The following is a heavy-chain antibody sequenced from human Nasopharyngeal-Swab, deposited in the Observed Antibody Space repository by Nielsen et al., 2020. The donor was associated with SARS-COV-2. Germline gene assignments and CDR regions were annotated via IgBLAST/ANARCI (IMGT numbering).Heavy chain of an antibody. CDR3: TTDFYFDY. Sequence: GGSLRLSCAASGFTFSTYRMNWVRQAPGRGLEWVGRIGDKDHNYATTYGASVQGRFTISRDDSKNTAFLQMDSLKTEDTALYYCTTDFYFDYWGQGTLVTVSS. CDR2: IGDKDHNYAT. V-gene: IGHV3-73*01. CDR1: GFTFSTYR. J-gene: IGHJ4*02.